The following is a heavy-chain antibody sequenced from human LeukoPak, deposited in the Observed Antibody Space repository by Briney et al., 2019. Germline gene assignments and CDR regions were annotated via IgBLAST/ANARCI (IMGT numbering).Heavy chain of an antibody. D-gene: IGHD2-2*01. CDR2: ISGSGGST. V-gene: IGHV3-23*01. Sequence: GGSLRLSCAASGFTFSSYAMSWVRQAPGKGLEWVSAISGSGGSTYYADSVKGRFTISRDNSKNTLYLQMNSLRAEDTAVYYCATQVRYCSSISCYVGWFDPWGQGTPVTVSS. CDR3: ATQVRYCSSISCYVGWFDP. CDR1: GFTFSSYA. J-gene: IGHJ5*02.